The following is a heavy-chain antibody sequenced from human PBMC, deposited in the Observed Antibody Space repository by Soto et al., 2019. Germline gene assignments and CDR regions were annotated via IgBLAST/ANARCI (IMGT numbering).Heavy chain of an antibody. CDR1: GFTVSSYW. J-gene: IGHJ3*01. CDR2: IKQDGSEK. D-gene: IGHD3-22*01. CDR3: ARAITMIVVVPPYAFAL. Sequence: GSLRLSCAASGFTVSSYWMSWVRQAPGKGLEWVANIKQDGSEKYYVDSVKGRFTISRDNAKNSLYLQMNSLRAEDTAVYYCARAITMIVVVPPYAFALSGQGTMATVS. V-gene: IGHV3-7*05.